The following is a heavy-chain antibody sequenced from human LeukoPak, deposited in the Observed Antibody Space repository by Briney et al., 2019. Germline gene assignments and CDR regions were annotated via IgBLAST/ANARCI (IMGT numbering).Heavy chain of an antibody. J-gene: IGHJ5*02. CDR1: GGSFSGYY. Sequence: SETLSLTCAVYGGSFSGYYWSWIRQPPGKGLEWIGEINHSGSTNYNLSLKSRVTISVDTSKNQFSLKLSSVTAADTAVYYCARGGAAAGPGVHNWFDPWGQGTLVTVSS. D-gene: IGHD6-13*01. CDR2: INHSGST. CDR3: ARGGAAAGPGVHNWFDP. V-gene: IGHV4-34*01.